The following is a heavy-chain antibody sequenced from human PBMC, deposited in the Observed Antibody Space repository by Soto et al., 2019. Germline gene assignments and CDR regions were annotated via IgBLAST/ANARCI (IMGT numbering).Heavy chain of an antibody. CDR1: GGSLTSNDW. CDR3: ARSTGGDGCPF. J-gene: IGHJ3*01. CDR2: IHHSGST. Sequence: QVQLQESGPGLVKPSGTLSLTCAVSGGSLTSNDWWTWVRQPPGKGLEWVGQIHHSGSTFYNPSLGSRITVSINVSANPFSLHLDSVTGADPALYYCARSTGGDGCPFWGQGTMVTVSS. V-gene: IGHV4-4*02. D-gene: IGHD2-21*01.